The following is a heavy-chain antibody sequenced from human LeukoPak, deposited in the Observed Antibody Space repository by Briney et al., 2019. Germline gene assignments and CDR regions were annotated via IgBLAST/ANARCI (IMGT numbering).Heavy chain of an antibody. J-gene: IGHJ4*02. Sequence: SQTLSLTCTVSGGSISSGSYYWSWIRQPAGKGLEWIGRIYTSGSTNYNPSLKSRVSMSVDTSKNQFSLRLRSVTAADTAVYYCARESGYYYDTSGYTFDYWGQGILVTVSS. CDR3: ARESGYYYDTSGYTFDY. D-gene: IGHD3-22*01. CDR2: IYTSGST. CDR1: GGSISSGSYY. V-gene: IGHV4-61*02.